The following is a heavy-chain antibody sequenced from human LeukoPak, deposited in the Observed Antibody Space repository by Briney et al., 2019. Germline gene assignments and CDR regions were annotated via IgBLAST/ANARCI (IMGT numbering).Heavy chain of an antibody. CDR2: ISTYNGDT. CDR3: ARDDKSGGGDY. J-gene: IGHJ4*02. Sequence: ASVKVSCKASGYTFTSYGISWVRQAPGQGLEWMGWISTYNGDTNYAQTLQGRVTMTTDTSTSTAYMELRSLTSDDTAVYYCARDDKSGGGDYWGQGSLVTASA. CDR1: GYTFTSYG. V-gene: IGHV1-18*01. D-gene: IGHD1-26*01.